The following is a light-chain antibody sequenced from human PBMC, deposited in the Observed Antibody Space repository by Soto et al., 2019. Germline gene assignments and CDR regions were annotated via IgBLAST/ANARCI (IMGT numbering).Light chain of an antibody. CDR2: GAS. CDR3: QKYTGPPTN. Sequence: EIVITHSPSTLSVSPVERATLSFMASQTVSSNYLAWCQQRPGQAPRLLIYGASTRAAGIPDRFSGSGSGTDFTLTITRLEPEDSAVYFCQKYTGPPTNFGQGTRLEIK. CDR1: QTVSSNY. J-gene: IGKJ5*01. V-gene: IGKV3-20*01.